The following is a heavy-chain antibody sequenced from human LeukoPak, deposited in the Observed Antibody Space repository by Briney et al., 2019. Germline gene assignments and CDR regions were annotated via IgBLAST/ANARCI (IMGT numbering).Heavy chain of an antibody. CDR1: GFALSRYD. CDR2: LGLAGDT. D-gene: IGHD6-19*01. Sequence: GGSLRLSCAASGFALSRYDMHWVRQGTGKGLEWVSSLGLAGDTHDPDSGEGRFTISRVDAKNCLYLQMNSLSAGDTAVYYCARGPRSGWYDGMDVWGQGTTVTVSS. CDR3: ARGPRSGWYDGMDV. J-gene: IGHJ6*02. V-gene: IGHV3-13*04.